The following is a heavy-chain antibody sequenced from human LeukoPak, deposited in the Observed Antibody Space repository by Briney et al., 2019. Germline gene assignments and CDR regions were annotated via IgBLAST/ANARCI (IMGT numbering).Heavy chain of an antibody. J-gene: IGHJ4*02. V-gene: IGHV3-74*01. D-gene: IGHD3-22*01. CDR2: IIGDGSVT. CDR1: GFTFSGSW. CDR3: ASINFTMIVVFDY. Sequence: GGSLRLSCAASGFTFSGSWMHWVRQTPGKGLVWVSRIIGDGSVTSYADSVKGRFTISRDNSKNTLYLQMNSLRAEDTAVYYCASINFTMIVVFDYWGQGTLVTVSS.